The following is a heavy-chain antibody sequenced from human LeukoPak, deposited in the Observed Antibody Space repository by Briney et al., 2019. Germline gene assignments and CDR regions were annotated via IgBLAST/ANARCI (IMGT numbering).Heavy chain of an antibody. D-gene: IGHD6-19*01. CDR1: AGSISSGCTT. J-gene: IGHJ5*02. V-gene: IGHV4-39*07. CDR2: INPSGST. CDR3: ARVAAVAGTGNWFDP. Sequence: SETLSLTCTVSAGSISSGCTTWGGFRKPPGKGPRWMGVINPSGSTNYNPSLNSRVTISVDTTKNQFSLKLSSVTAADTAVYYCARVAAVAGTGNWFDPWGQGTLVTVSS.